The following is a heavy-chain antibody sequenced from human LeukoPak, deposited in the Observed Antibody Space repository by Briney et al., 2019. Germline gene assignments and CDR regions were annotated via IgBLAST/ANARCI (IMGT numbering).Heavy chain of an antibody. J-gene: IGHJ3*02. Sequence: GESLKISCKGSGYSFTSYWLGWVRQMPGKGLEWMGIIYPGDSDTRYSPSFQGQVTISADKSISTAYLQWSSLKASDTAMYYCAAPRWLQLLGPRHDAFDIWGQGTMVTVSS. CDR1: GYSFTSYW. CDR3: AAPRWLQLLGPRHDAFDI. V-gene: IGHV5-51*01. D-gene: IGHD5-24*01. CDR2: IYPGDSDT.